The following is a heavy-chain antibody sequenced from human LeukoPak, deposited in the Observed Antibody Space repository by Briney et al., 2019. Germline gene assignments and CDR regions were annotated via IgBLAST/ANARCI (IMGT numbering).Heavy chain of an antibody. Sequence: VKVSCKASGYTFTSYAINWVRQATGQGHDWMGWMNPSNGNTGFAQKFQGRLTMTRDTSISTAYMELRGLTSDDTAVYFCARGSSEEMATIADWGQGTLVTVSS. CDR3: ARGSSEEMATIAD. J-gene: IGHJ4*02. CDR1: GYTFTSYA. D-gene: IGHD5-24*01. CDR2: MNPSNGNT. V-gene: IGHV1-8*01.